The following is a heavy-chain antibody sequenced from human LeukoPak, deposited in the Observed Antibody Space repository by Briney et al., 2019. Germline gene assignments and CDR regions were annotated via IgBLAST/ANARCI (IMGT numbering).Heavy chain of an antibody. CDR2: IIPILGIA. J-gene: IGHJ6*03. CDR1: GGTFSSYA. Sequence: SVKVSCKASGGTFSSYAISWVRQAPGQGLEWMGRIIPILGIANYAQKFQGRVTITADKSTSTAYMELSSLRSEDTAVYYCARDPKTDFWSGYLDPYYYYYYMDVWGKGTTVTVSS. D-gene: IGHD3-3*01. V-gene: IGHV1-69*04. CDR3: ARDPKTDFWSGYLDPYYYYYYMDV.